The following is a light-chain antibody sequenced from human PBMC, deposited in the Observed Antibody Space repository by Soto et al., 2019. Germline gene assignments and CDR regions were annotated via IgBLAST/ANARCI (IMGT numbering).Light chain of an antibody. CDR3: QQHGQWPIT. Sequence: EIVMTQSPATLSVSPGERSTLSCMASQSVNSNYLAWYQQKPGQAPRLLIYGISKRATDIPDRFSGSRSGTEFTLTISSLQPEDFATYYCQQHGQWPITFGQGTRLEIK. CDR1: QSVNSN. CDR2: GIS. V-gene: IGKV3D-15*01. J-gene: IGKJ5*01.